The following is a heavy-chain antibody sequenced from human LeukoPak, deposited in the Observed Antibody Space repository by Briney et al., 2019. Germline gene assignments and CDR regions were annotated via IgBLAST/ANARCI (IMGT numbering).Heavy chain of an antibody. CDR2: INHSGST. CDR1: GGSFSGYY. J-gene: IGHJ4*02. D-gene: IGHD7-27*01. CDR3: ARGAPNWDEYYFDY. V-gene: IGHV4-34*01. Sequence: SETLSLTCAVYGGSFSGYYWSWIRQPPGKGLEWIGEINHSGSTNYNPSLKSRVTISVDTSKNQFSLKLSSVTAADTAVYYCARGAPNWDEYYFDYWGQGTLVTVSS.